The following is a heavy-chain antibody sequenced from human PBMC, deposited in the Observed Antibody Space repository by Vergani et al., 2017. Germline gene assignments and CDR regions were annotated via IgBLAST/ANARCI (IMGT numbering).Heavy chain of an antibody. CDR3: ARTSHLEVTGYYPEDYYYGMDV. Sequence: QVQLVQFGAEVKKPGSSVKVSCKASGGTFSSYAISWVRQAPGQGLEWMGGIIPIFGTANYAQKFQGRVPITADESTSTAYMELSSLRSEDTAVYYCARTSHLEVTGYYPEDYYYGMDVWGQGTTVTVSS. J-gene: IGHJ6*02. CDR1: GGTFSSYA. D-gene: IGHD3-9*01. V-gene: IGHV1-69*01. CDR2: IIPIFGTA.